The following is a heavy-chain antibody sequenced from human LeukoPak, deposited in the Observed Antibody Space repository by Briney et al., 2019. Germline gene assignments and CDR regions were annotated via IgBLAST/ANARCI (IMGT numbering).Heavy chain of an antibody. J-gene: IGHJ4*02. CDR2: LDPNSGGT. CDR1: GHTFIDYY. Sequence: ASVKVSCKASGHTFIDYYLHWVRQAPGQGLEWMGWLDPNSGGTNCPQKFQGRVTMTRDTSISTAYMELSRLRSDDTAVYYCARDPGDSLDYWGQGTLVTVSS. CDR3: ARDPGDSLDY. V-gene: IGHV1-2*02.